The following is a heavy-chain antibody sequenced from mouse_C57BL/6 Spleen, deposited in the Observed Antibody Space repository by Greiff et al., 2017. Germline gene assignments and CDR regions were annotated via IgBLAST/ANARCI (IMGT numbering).Heavy chain of an antibody. CDR3: ARRDSVYRFAY. J-gene: IGHJ3*01. V-gene: IGHV1-47*01. Sequence: QVHVKQSGAELVKPGASVKMSCKASGYTFTTYPIEWMKQNHGKSLEWIGNFHPYNDDTKYNEKLKGKATLTVDKSSSTVYVELSRCPSDDSAVYYCARRDSVYRFAYWGQGTLVTVSA. CDR1: GYTFTTYP. D-gene: IGHD3-2*02. CDR2: FHPYNDDT.